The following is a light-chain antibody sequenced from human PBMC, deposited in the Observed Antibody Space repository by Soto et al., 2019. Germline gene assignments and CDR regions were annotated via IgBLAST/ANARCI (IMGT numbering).Light chain of an antibody. Sequence: ICCNATSGDIGSYNRVSLYEEHPGKAPKLIIYEVTDRPSGVPNRFSGSTSGNTSSLTISRLQAEDEAEYSSSSYTVSGTYVFGTGTKVTVL. CDR3: SSYTVSGTYV. CDR2: EVT. J-gene: IGLJ1*01. CDR1: SGDIGSYNR. V-gene: IGLV2-14*01.